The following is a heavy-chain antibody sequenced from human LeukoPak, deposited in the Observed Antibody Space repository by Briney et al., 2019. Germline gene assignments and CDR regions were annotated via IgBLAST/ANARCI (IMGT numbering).Heavy chain of an antibody. V-gene: IGHV3-21*01. CDR2: ISSSSSYI. CDR1: GFTFSKYN. Sequence: GGSLRLSCAASGFTFSKYNMNWVRQAPGKGLEWVSSISSSSSYIYYADSVKGRFTISRDNARNSLYLQMNSLRAEDTGVYYCARSEMGYYNYYMDVWGKGTTVTVSS. D-gene: IGHD2-8*01. J-gene: IGHJ6*03. CDR3: ARSEMGYYNYYMDV.